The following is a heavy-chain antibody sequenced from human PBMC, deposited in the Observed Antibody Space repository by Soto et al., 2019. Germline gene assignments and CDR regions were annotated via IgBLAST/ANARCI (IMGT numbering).Heavy chain of an antibody. V-gene: IGHV6-1*01. CDR1: GDSVSSNSAA. J-gene: IGHJ4*02. D-gene: IGHD5-12*01. CDR2: TYYRSKWYN. Sequence: PSQTLSLTGAISGDSVSSNSAAWNWIRQSPSRGLEWLGRTYYRSKWYNDYAVSVKSRITINPDTSKNQFSLQLNSVTPEDTAVYYCARAGRYSGYASSFDYWGQGTLVTVSS. CDR3: ARAGRYSGYASSFDY.